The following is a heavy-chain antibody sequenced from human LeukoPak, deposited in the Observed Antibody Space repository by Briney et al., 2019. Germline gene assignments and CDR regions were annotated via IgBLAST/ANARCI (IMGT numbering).Heavy chain of an antibody. V-gene: IGHV3-11*03. D-gene: IGHD6-13*01. CDR2: ISGSSSYT. CDR3: ARASSAAGVRVAY. J-gene: IGHJ4*02. CDR1: GFTFSDYY. Sequence: GGSLRLSCAASGFTFSDYYMSWIRQAPGKGLEWVSYISGSSSYTNYADSVKGRFTISRDNAKNSLFLQMNSLRDEDTALYSGARASSAAGVRVAYWGRGPLVTVSS.